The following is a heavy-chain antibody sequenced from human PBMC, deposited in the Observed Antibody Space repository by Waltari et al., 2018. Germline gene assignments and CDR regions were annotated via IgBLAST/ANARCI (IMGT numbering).Heavy chain of an antibody. CDR2: ISGSGGRT. CDR3: AKDSRSSWYRD. CDR1: GFTFSSYA. V-gene: IGHV3-23*04. J-gene: IGHJ4*02. D-gene: IGHD6-13*01. Sequence: EVQLVESGGGLVQPGGSLRLSCAASGFTFSSYAMSWGRQAPGKGLEWVSAISGSGGRTYYADAVKGRFTITRDNSKNTLYLQMNSLRAEDTAVYYCAKDSRSSWYRDWGQGTLVTVSS.